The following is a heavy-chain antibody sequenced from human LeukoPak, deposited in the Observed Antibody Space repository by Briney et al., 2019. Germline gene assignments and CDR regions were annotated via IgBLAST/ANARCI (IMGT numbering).Heavy chain of an antibody. CDR2: IFYSGSP. CDR3: ARVGHLAAAGTYDY. D-gene: IGHD6-13*01. J-gene: IGHJ4*02. V-gene: IGHV4-59*08. CDR1: GGSISSYY. Sequence: SSETLSLTCTVSGGSISSYYWSWIRQPPGKGLEWIGNIFYSGSPNYTPSLKSRVTISFDTSKNQFSLKLSSVTAAGTAVYYCARVGHLAAAGTYDYWGQGTLVTVSS.